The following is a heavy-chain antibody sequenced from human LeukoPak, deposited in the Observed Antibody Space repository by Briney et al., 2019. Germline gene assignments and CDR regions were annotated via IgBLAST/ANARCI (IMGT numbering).Heavy chain of an antibody. CDR3: ARCEAGTGSAFDY. CDR1: GFTFTFSSYE. CDR2: ISSSGNTI. Sequence: GGSLRLSCAASGFTFTFSSYEMNWVRQAPGKGLEWVSYISSSGNTIYYADSVKGRFTISRDNAKNSLYLQINSLRAEDTAAYYCARCEAGTGSAFDYWGQGTLVTVSS. J-gene: IGHJ4*02. D-gene: IGHD1-7*01. V-gene: IGHV3-48*03.